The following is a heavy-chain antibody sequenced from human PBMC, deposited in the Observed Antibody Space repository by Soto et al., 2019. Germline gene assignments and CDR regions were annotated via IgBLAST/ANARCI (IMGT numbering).Heavy chain of an antibody. CDR2: IWYDGSNK. J-gene: IGHJ4*02. Sequence: GGSLRLSCAASGFTFSSYGMHWVRQAPGKGLEWVAVIWYDGSNKYYADSVKGRFTISRDNSKNTLYLQMNSLRAEDTAVYYCASALGYSYGEDFDYWGQGTLVTVSS. CDR1: GFTFSSYG. D-gene: IGHD5-18*01. V-gene: IGHV3-33*01. CDR3: ASALGYSYGEDFDY.